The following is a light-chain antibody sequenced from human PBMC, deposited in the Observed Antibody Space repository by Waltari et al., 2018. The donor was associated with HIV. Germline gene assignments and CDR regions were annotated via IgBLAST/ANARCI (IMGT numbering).Light chain of an antibody. Sequence: DIQMTQSPPSLSASVGDSVTITCQASQDITNYVNWYRQEPGKPPELLIYDASDLQTGVPSRFSGSGSGTDFTFTINSLQPEDFATYYCQQNDNLPYTFGQGTKVEIK. CDR1: QDITNY. CDR2: DAS. J-gene: IGKJ2*01. CDR3: QQNDNLPYT. V-gene: IGKV1-33*01.